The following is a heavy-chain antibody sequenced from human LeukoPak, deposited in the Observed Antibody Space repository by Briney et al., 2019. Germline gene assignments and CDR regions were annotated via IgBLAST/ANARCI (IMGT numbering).Heavy chain of an antibody. Sequence: VASVKVSCKASGFTFTGYYMHWVRQAPGQGLEWMGWINPNSGGTNYAQKFQGRVTMTRDTSISTAYMELSRLRYDDTAVYYCARDGYSGYEVLNYWGQGTLVTVSS. CDR2: INPNSGGT. J-gene: IGHJ4*02. V-gene: IGHV1-2*02. CDR1: GFTFTGYY. CDR3: ARDGYSGYEVLNY. D-gene: IGHD5-12*01.